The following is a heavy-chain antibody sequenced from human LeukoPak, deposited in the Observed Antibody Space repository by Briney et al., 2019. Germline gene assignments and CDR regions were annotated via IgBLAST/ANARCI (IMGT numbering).Heavy chain of an antibody. CDR3: AKGGVVLLWFGELLNPNFDY. Sequence: ASVKVSCKASGYTFTSYYMHWVRQAPGQGLEWMGIINPSGGSTSYAQKFQGRVTMTRDTSTSTVYMELSSLRSEDTAVYYCAKGGVVLLWFGELLNPNFDYWGQGTLVTVSS. J-gene: IGHJ4*02. V-gene: IGHV1-46*01. D-gene: IGHD3-10*01. CDR1: GYTFTSYY. CDR2: INPSGGST.